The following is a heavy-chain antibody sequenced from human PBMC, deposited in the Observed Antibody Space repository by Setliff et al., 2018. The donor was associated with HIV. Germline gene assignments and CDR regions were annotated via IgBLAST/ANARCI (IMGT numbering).Heavy chain of an antibody. Sequence: SETLSLTCGVSGYSISRGYYWGWMRQPPGKGLEWIGTIYHSGSTYYNPSLKSRVTISVETSQNQFSLKLTSVTAADTAVYYCARYVFGDVNWFDPWGQGTLVTVSS. CDR1: GYSISRGYY. V-gene: IGHV4-38-2*01. CDR3: ARYVFGDVNWFDP. D-gene: IGHD3-3*01. J-gene: IGHJ5*02. CDR2: IYHSGST.